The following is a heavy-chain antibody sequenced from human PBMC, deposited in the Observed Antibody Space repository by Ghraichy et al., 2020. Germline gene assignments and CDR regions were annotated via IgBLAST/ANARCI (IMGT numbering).Heavy chain of an antibody. CDR3: VKDLRGDKKYFAMDV. CDR1: GFTFSNYA. V-gene: IGHV3-23*01. Sequence: GGSLRLSCIASGFTFSNYAMTWVRQAPGKGLEWVAGISGSGEGSDYADAVRGRFIISRDNSKNTVTLQMNGLGVEDTDIYYCVKDLRGDKKYFAMDVWGQGTPVTVSS. CDR2: ISGSGEGS. D-gene: IGHD2/OR15-2a*01. J-gene: IGHJ6*02.